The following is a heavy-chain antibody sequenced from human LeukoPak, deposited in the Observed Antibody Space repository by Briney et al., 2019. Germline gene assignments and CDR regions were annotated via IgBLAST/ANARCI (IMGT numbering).Heavy chain of an antibody. V-gene: IGHV1-18*01. CDR3: ARVITIFGVATDYYYYGMDA. Sequence: ASVKVSCKASGYTFTSYGISWVRQAPGQGLEWMGWISAYNGNTNYAQKLQGRVTMTTDTSTSTAYMELRSLRSDDTAVYYCARVITIFGVATDYYYYGMDAWGQGTTVTVSS. J-gene: IGHJ6*02. D-gene: IGHD3-3*01. CDR2: ISAYNGNT. CDR1: GYTFTSYG.